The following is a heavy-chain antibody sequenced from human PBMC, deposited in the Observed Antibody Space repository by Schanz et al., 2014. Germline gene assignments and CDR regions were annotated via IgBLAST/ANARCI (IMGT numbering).Heavy chain of an antibody. CDR3: AKDPHKDYGGKPQAFDI. J-gene: IGHJ3*02. CDR1: GFTFSSYG. Sequence: VQLVESGGGLVRPGDSLRLSCAASGFTFSSYGMHWVRQAPGKGLEWVAVIWYDGNNKFYADSVKGRFTISRDNSKNTLYLQMNSLRAEDTALYFCAKDPHKDYGGKPQAFDIWGQGTMVTVSS. D-gene: IGHD4-17*01. V-gene: IGHV3-33*06. CDR2: IWYDGNNK.